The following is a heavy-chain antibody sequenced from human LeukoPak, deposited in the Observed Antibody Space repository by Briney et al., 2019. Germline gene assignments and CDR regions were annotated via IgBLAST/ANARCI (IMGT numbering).Heavy chain of an antibody. V-gene: IGHV1-18*01. CDR1: GYTLSNHG. D-gene: IGHD6-19*01. Sequence: PRASVKVSCKASGYTLSNHGISWVRQAPGQGLEWMGWISGYNGQTEYAQKFQGRVTLTTDTSTSTAYMELRSLRSDDTAVYYCAREREQWLVSPSSWYFDLWGRGTLVTVSS. CDR2: ISGYNGQT. CDR3: AREREQWLVSPSSWYFDL. J-gene: IGHJ2*01.